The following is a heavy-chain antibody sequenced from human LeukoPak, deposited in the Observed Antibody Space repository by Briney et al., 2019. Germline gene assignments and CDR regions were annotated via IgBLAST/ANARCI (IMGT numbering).Heavy chain of an antibody. CDR3: ASPGIVTAGTDRGFDY. D-gene: IGHD6-13*01. J-gene: IGHJ4*02. CDR2: IYYSGST. V-gene: IGHV4-59*01. CDR1: GGSISSYY. Sequence: SQTLSLTCTVSGGSISSYYWSWIRQPPGKGLEWIGFIYYSGSTNYNPSLKSRVTISVDTSKNQFSLKLSSVTAADTAVYYCASPGIVTAGTDRGFDYWGQGALVTVSP.